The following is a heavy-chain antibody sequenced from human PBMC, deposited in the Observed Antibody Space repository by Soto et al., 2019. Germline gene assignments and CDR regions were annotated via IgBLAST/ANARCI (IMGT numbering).Heavy chain of an antibody. CDR1: GFTFSSYA. J-gene: IGHJ4*02. CDR3: AKGSSQSSGWYYGY. V-gene: IGHV3-23*01. Sequence: GGSLRLSCAASGFTFSSYAMSWVRQAPGKGLEWVSAISGSGGSTYYADSVKGRFTISRDNSKNTLYLQMNSLRAEDTAVSYCAKGSSQSSGWYYGYWGQGTLVTVSS. CDR2: ISGSGGST. D-gene: IGHD6-19*01.